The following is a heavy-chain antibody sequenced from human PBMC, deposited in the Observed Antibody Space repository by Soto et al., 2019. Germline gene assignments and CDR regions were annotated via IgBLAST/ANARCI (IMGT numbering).Heavy chain of an antibody. CDR1: GCTISSGGYY. CDR3: ARVRIQLWEFDY. Sequence: SETLSLTCTVSGCTISSGGYYWSWIRQHPGKGLEWIGYIYYSGSTYYNPSLKSRVTISVDTSKNQFSLKLSSVTAADTAVYYCARVRIQLWEFDYWGQGTLVTVSS. CDR2: IYYSGST. D-gene: IGHD5-18*01. V-gene: IGHV4-31*03. J-gene: IGHJ4*02.